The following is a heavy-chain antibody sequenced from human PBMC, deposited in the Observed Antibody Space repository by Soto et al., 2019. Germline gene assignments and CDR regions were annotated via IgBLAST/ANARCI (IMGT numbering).Heavy chain of an antibody. D-gene: IGHD3-22*01. Sequence: SETLSLTCAVYGGSFSGYYWSWIRQPPGKGLEWNGEINHSGSTNYNPSLKSRVTISVDTSKKQFSLKLSSVTAADTAVYYCAGGLLRVRQDRTSGYYWYDAFDIWGQGTMVTASS. CDR1: GGSFSGYY. CDR3: AGGLLRVRQDRTSGYYWYDAFDI. CDR2: INHSGST. J-gene: IGHJ3*02. V-gene: IGHV4-34*01.